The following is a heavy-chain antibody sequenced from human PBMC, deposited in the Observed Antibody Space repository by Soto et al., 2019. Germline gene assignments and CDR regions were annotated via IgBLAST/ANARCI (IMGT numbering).Heavy chain of an antibody. CDR3: ASPYYDFWSGYQGAFDI. CDR1: GYTFTSYG. Sequence: ASVKVSCKASGYTFTSYGISWVRQAPGQGLEWMGWISPYNGNTNYAQKLQGRVTMTTDTSTSTAYMELRSLRSDDTGVYYCASPYYDFWSGYQGAFDIWGQGTMVTVSS. J-gene: IGHJ3*02. CDR2: ISPYNGNT. D-gene: IGHD3-3*01. V-gene: IGHV1-18*01.